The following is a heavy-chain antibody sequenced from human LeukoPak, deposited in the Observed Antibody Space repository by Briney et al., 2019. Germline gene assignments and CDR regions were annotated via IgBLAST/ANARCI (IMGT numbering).Heavy chain of an antibody. CDR1: GFTFSSYS. V-gene: IGHV3-21*01. D-gene: IGHD3-10*01. Sequence: GGSLRLSCAASGFTFSSYSMNWVRQAPGKGLEWVSSISSSSSYIYYADSVKGRFTISRDNAKNSLYLQMNSLRAEDTAVYYCARELWFGELLALDYWGQGTLVTVSS. CDR2: ISSSSSYI. CDR3: ARELWFGELLALDY. J-gene: IGHJ4*02.